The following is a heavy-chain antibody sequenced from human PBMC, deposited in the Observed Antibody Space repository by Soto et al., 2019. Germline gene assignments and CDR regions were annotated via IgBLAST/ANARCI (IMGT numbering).Heavy chain of an antibody. CDR1: GFTVSSSY. J-gene: IGHJ4*02. V-gene: IGHV3-66*04. Sequence: ELQLVESGGGLVQPGGSLRLSCTASGFTVSSSYMSWVRQGPEKGLEWDSILYSDGTTYYADSVKGRFTISRDSSKNTLYVQMNSLRPEDTAVYYCARLVKYGNYPDYFDYWGQGTLVAVSS. CDR3: ARLVKYGNYPDYFDY. D-gene: IGHD4-17*01. CDR2: LYSDGTT.